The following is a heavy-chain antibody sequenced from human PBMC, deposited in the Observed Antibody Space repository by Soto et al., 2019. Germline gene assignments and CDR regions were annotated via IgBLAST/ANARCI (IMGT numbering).Heavy chain of an antibody. CDR2: INSDESSR. J-gene: IGHJ2*01. CDR3: ARGIDFYFDL. V-gene: IGHV3-74*01. CDR1: GVTFSNYW. Sequence: EVQLVESGGDLVQPGGSLSLSCVASGVTFSNYWMHWVRQAPGKGLEWVSRINSDESSRAYADSVKGRFISSRDNDKNSLSLEMNSLRAQDTALYYCARGIDFYFDLWGRGTLITVSS.